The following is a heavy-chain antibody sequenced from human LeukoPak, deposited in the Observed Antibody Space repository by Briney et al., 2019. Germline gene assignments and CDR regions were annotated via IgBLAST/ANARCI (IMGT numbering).Heavy chain of an antibody. Sequence: ASVKVSCKASGYTFTSYDINWVRQATGQGLEWMGWMNPNSGNTGYAQKFQGRVTMTRNTSISTAYMELSSLRSEDTAVYHCARGLSSSWYLLYYYMDVWGKGTTVTISS. CDR1: GYTFTSYD. V-gene: IGHV1-8*01. D-gene: IGHD6-13*01. CDR3: ARGLSSSWYLLYYYMDV. J-gene: IGHJ6*03. CDR2: MNPNSGNT.